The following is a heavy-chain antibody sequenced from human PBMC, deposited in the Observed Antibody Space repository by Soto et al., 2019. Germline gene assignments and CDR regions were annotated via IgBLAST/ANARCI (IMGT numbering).Heavy chain of an antibody. CDR3: TRHGTDYDILTGFFFDY. D-gene: IGHD3-9*01. CDR2: ISAYNGNT. Sequence: ASVKVSCKASGYTFTSYGISWVRQAPGQGLEWMGWISAYNGNTNYAQKLQGRVTMTTDTSTSTAYMELRSLRSDDTAVYYCTRHGTDYDILTGFFFDYWGQGTLVTVSS. J-gene: IGHJ4*02. CDR1: GYTFTSYG. V-gene: IGHV1-18*01.